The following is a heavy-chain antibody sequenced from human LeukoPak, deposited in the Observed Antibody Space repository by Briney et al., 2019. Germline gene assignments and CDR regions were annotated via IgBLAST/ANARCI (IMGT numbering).Heavy chain of an antibody. V-gene: IGHV1-2*02. CDR1: GYTFTGYY. CDR3: ARAGYNWNYDY. D-gene: IGHD1-7*01. J-gene: IGHJ4*02. Sequence: GASVKVSCKASGYTFTGYYMHWVRQAPGQGLEWMGWINPNRGGTNYAQKFQGRVTMTRDTSISTAYMELSRLRSDDTAVYYCARAGYNWNYDYWGQGTLVTVSS. CDR2: INPNRGGT.